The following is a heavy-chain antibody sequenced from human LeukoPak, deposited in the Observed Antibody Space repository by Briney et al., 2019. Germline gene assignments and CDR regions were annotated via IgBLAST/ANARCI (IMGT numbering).Heavy chain of an antibody. J-gene: IGHJ4*02. V-gene: IGHV1-18*01. Sequence: EASVTVSCKASGYTFISYGISWVRQAPGQGLEWTGWINTYNGNTKYTQSLQGRITLTTDTSTSTAYMDLRSLESDDSAVYYCARDLGYGSGTFYTALFDYWGQGTLVTVSS. CDR2: INTYNGNT. D-gene: IGHD3-10*01. CDR3: ARDLGYGSGTFYTALFDY. CDR1: GYTFISYG.